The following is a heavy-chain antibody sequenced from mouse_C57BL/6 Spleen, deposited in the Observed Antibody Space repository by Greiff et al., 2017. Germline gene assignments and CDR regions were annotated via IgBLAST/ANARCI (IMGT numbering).Heavy chain of an antibody. CDR1: GFSLTSYA. J-gene: IGHJ4*01. CDR2: IWTGGGT. D-gene: IGHD2-3*01. V-gene: IGHV2-9-1*01. CDR3: ARKEGLDGYPYAMDY. Sequence: VTLMESGPGLVAPSQSLSITCTVSGFSLTSYAISWVRQPPGKGLEWLGVIWTGGGTKYNSALKSRLSISKDNSKSQVFLKMNSLQTDDTARYYCARKEGLDGYPYAMDYWGQGTSVTVSS.